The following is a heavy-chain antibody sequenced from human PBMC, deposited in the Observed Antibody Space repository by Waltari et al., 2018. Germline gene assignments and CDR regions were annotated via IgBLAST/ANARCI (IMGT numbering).Heavy chain of an antibody. V-gene: IGHV4-31*03. CDR3: ARDGAAAAGLEF. CDR2: IYYTGNT. J-gene: IGHJ4*02. CDR1: GGSISSGGYY. D-gene: IGHD6-13*01. Sequence: QVQLRESGPGLIKPSQTLSLTCTVSGGSISSGGYYWSWIRQRPGTGLEWIGYIYYTGNTFYNPSLKSRVSISVDTSKNQFSLKLSSVAAADTAVYYCARDGAAAAGLEFWGPGSLVTVSS.